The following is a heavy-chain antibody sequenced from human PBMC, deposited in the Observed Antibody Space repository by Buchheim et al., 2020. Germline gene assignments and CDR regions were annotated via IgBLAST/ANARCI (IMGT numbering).Heavy chain of an antibody. D-gene: IGHD4-17*01. Sequence: QVQLVESGGGVVQPGRSLRLSCAASGFTFSSYAMHWVRQAPGKGLEWVAVISYDGSNKYYADSGKGRFTISRDNSKNTLYLQMNSLRAEDTAVYYCARDGPYGDYVFCDYWGQGTL. J-gene: IGHJ4*02. CDR3: ARDGPYGDYVFCDY. CDR1: GFTFSSYA. CDR2: ISYDGSNK. V-gene: IGHV3-30-3*01.